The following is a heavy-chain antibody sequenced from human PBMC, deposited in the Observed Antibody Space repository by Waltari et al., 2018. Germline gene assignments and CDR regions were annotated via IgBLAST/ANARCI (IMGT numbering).Heavy chain of an antibody. CDR1: GYTFTDYY. CDR2: VDPGDGET. D-gene: IGHD5-18*01. Sequence: EVQLVQSGAEVKKPGATVKISCKASGYTFTDYYMHWVQQAPGKGLEWMGRVDPGDGETIYAEKFQGRVTITADTSTDTAYMELSSLRSEDTAVYYCATVPSFDTAMVFWDYWGQGTLVTVSS. J-gene: IGHJ4*02. V-gene: IGHV1-69-2*01. CDR3: ATVPSFDTAMVFWDY.